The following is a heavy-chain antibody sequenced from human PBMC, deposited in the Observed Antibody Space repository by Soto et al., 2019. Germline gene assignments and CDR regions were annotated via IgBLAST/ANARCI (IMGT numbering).Heavy chain of an antibody. D-gene: IGHD4-17*01. CDR2: SYPGDSDT. CDR3: ARQGNGAEGFDF. V-gene: IGHV5-51*01. Sequence: GESLKISCKGSGYSFSSHWIGWVRQMPGKGLDWMGISYPGDSDTRYSPSFLGQVTISADESINTAYLQWSSLKASDTAMYYCARQGNGAEGFDFWGQGALVTVSS. CDR1: GYSFSSHW. J-gene: IGHJ4*02.